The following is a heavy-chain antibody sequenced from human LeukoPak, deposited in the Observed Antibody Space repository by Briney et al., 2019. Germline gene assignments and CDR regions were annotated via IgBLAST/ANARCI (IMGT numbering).Heavy chain of an antibody. Sequence: PSETLSLTCTVSGGSVSSGSHYWSWIRQPPGKGLEWIGYIYYSGSTNYNPSLKSRVTISVDTSKNQFSLKLSSVTAADTAVYYCARLPNGSYDFDYWGQGTLVTVSS. D-gene: IGHD1-26*01. J-gene: IGHJ4*02. CDR1: GGSVSSGSHY. CDR3: ARLPNGSYDFDY. CDR2: IYYSGST. V-gene: IGHV4-61*01.